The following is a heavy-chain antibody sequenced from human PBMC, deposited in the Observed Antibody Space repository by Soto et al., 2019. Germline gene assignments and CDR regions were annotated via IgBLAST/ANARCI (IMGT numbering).Heavy chain of an antibody. CDR1: GYTFTGYY. J-gene: IGHJ4*02. D-gene: IGHD1-26*01. V-gene: IGHV1-2*04. Sequence: ASVKVSCKASGYTFTGYYMHWVRQAPGQGLEWMGWINPNCGGTNYAQKFQGWVTMTRDTSISTAYMELSRLRSDDTAVYYCARVSKGAGWYFDYWGQGTLVTVSS. CDR2: INPNCGGT. CDR3: ARVSKGAGWYFDY.